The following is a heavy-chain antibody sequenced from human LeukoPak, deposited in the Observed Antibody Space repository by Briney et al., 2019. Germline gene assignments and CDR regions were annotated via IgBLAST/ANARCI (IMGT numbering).Heavy chain of an antibody. CDR2: IYYSGST. CDR1: GGSISSYY. D-gene: IGHD1-26*01. J-gene: IGHJ4*02. V-gene: IGHV4-59*01. CDR3: ARDESGSYSLDY. Sequence: SETLSLTCTVSGGSISSYYWSWIRQPPGKGLEWIGYIYYSGSTSYNPSLTSRVTISVDTSKNQFSLKLSSVTAADTAVYYCARDESGSYSLDYWGQGTLVTVSS.